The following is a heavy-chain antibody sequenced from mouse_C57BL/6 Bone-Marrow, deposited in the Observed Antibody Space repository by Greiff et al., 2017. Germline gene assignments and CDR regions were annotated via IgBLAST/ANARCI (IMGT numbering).Heavy chain of an antibody. Sequence: QVQLQQPGAELVKPGASVKMSCKASGYTFTSYTMHWVKQRPGQGLEWIGYFNPCSGYTKYNQKFKDKATLTVDKSSSTAYMQLSSLTSEDSAVYYCARSYLPAYWGQGTTLTVSS. CDR1: GYTFTSYT. V-gene: IGHV1-4*01. J-gene: IGHJ2*01. CDR3: ARSYLPAY. CDR2: FNPCSGYT. D-gene: IGHD2-10*01.